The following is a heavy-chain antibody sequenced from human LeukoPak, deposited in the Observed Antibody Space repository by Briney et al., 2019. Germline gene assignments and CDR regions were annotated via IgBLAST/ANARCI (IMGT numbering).Heavy chain of an antibody. V-gene: IGHV4-61*02. Sequence: SQTLSLTCTVSGGSISSGSYYWSWIRQPAGKGLEWIGRIYTSGSTNYNPSLKSRVTMSVDTSKNQFSLKLSSVTAADTAVYYCARVSMVRGDNWFDPWGQGTLVTVSS. J-gene: IGHJ5*02. CDR1: GGSISSGSYY. CDR2: IYTSGST. D-gene: IGHD3-10*01. CDR3: ARVSMVRGDNWFDP.